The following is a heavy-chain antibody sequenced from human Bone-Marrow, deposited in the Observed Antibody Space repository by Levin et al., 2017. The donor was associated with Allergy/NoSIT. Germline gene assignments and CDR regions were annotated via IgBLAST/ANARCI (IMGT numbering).Heavy chain of an antibody. V-gene: IGHV4-59*01. D-gene: IGHD1-26*01. Sequence: PGGSLRLSCTVSGGSIGTSYWSWIPQPPGKGLEWIGYIYSSGNTYYNPSLESRVTISGDTSKNQFSLRLSSVTAADTAVYYCARGGGGSYLRHWGQGTLVTVSS. J-gene: IGHJ1*01. CDR1: GGSIGTSY. CDR2: IYSSGNT. CDR3: ARGGGGSYLRH.